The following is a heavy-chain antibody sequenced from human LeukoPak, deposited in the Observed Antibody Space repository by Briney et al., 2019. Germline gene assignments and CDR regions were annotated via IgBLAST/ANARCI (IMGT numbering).Heavy chain of an antibody. J-gene: IGHJ6*03. CDR2: IYPGDSDT. D-gene: IGHD1-26*01. Sequence: GESLKISCQGFGFSFSGYWIGWVRQMPGKGLEWMGIIYPGDSDTRYSPSFQGQVTISADKSISTAYLQWSSLKASDTAMYYCARIRVGATRGLYYYYYMDVWGRGTTVTVSS. V-gene: IGHV5-51*01. CDR3: ARIRVGATRGLYYYYYMDV. CDR1: GFSFSGYW.